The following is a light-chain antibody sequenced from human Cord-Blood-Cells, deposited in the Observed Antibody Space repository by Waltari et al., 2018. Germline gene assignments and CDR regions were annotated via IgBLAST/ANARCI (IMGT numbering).Light chain of an antibody. CDR3: QQSYSTPPWT. CDR1: QSISSY. CDR2: AAS. J-gene: IGKJ1*01. V-gene: IGKV1-39*01. Sequence: DIQMTQSPSSLSASVGDRVTITCRASQSISSYLNWYQQKPGKAPKLLIYAASSLQSGVPSRFSGSVSGTAFTLTISSLQPEDFATYYCQQSYSTPPWTFGQGTKVKIK.